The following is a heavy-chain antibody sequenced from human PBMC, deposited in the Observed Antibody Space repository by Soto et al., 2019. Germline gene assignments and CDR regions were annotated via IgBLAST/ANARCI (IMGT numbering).Heavy chain of an antibody. CDR1: GFNFITYS. Sequence: GGSLRLSCAASGFNFITYSLNWVRQAPGKGLEWVASISSSAIYIDYADSVKGRFTISRDNANNSLYLQMNSLRAEDTATYYCVRDGLDYYDTERLYFDKWCQGTLATVSS. CDR2: ISSSAIYI. CDR3: VRDGLDYYDTERLYFDK. J-gene: IGHJ4*02. V-gene: IGHV3-21*01. D-gene: IGHD3-22*01.